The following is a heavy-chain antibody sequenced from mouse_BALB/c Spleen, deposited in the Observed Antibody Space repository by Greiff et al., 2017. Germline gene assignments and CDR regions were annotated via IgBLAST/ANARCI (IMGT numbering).Heavy chain of an antibody. CDR2: IWSDGST. Sequence: QVQLKESGPDLVAPSQSLSITCTVSGFSLTSYGVHWVRQPPGKGLEWLVVIWSDGSTTYNSALKSRLSISKDNSKSQVFLKMNSLQTDDTAMYYCARDYGSSYWYFDVWGAGTTVTVSS. V-gene: IGHV2-6-2*01. J-gene: IGHJ1*01. D-gene: IGHD1-1*01. CDR1: GFSLTSYG. CDR3: ARDYGSSYWYFDV.